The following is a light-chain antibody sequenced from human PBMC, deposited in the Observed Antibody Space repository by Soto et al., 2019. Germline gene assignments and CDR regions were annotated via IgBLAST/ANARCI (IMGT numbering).Light chain of an antibody. CDR3: SSYTTTPAWV. CDR2: EVS. V-gene: IGLV2-14*01. CDR1: SSDVGAYRY. Sequence: QSVLTQPASVSGSPGQSITISCTGSSSDVGAYRYVSWFQQHPGRAPTLIIYEVSNRPSGVSDRFSGSKSGNTASLTISGLKAEDEADYHCSSYTTTPAWVFGGGTKLTVL. J-gene: IGLJ3*02.